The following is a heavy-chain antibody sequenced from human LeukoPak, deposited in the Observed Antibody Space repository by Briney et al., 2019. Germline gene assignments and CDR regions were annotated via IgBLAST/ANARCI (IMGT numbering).Heavy chain of an antibody. CDR2: ISGSGGST. V-gene: IGHV3-23*01. D-gene: IGHD2-2*01. Sequence: PGGSLRLSCAASGLTFSSYAMSWVRQAPGKGLEWVSAISGSGGSTYYADSVKGRFTISRDNSKNTLYLQMNSLRAEDTAVYYCALMGVVVVPAATFDYWGQGTLVTVSS. CDR1: GLTFSSYA. CDR3: ALMGVVVVPAATFDY. J-gene: IGHJ4*02.